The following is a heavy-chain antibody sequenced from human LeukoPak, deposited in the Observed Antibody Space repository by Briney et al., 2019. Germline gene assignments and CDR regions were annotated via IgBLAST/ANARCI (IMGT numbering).Heavy chain of an antibody. D-gene: IGHD6-19*01. Sequence: SETLSLTCAVYGGSFSGYYWSWIRQPPGKGLEWIGEINHSGSTNYNPSLKSRVTISVDTSKNQFSLKLSSVTAADTAMYYCARHTVAEAFDYWGQGTLVTVSS. CDR1: GGSFSGYY. J-gene: IGHJ4*02. V-gene: IGHV4-34*01. CDR2: INHSGST. CDR3: ARHTVAEAFDY.